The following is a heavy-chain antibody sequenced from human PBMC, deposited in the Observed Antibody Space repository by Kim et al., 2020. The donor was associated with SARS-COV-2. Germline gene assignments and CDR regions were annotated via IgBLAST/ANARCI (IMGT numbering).Heavy chain of an antibody. CDR1: GYIFTSYG. D-gene: IGHD3-3*02. J-gene: IGHJ3*02. Sequence: ASVKVSCKASGYIFTSYGISWVRQAPGQGPEWMGWISAHTGDTNYAQRFQGRVTMTTDTSTSTVYLELRSLRSDDTAVYYCARDRGIYPDTFDIWGQGTIITVSS. CDR3: ARDRGIYPDTFDI. CDR2: ISAHTGDT. V-gene: IGHV1-18*01.